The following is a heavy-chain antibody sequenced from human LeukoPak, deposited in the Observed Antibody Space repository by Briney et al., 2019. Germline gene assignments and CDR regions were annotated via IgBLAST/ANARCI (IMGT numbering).Heavy chain of an antibody. CDR1: GFTFSSYS. V-gene: IGHV3-21*01. D-gene: IGHD4-17*01. J-gene: IGHJ5*02. CDR3: ARVVHDYGDLRNWFDP. Sequence: GGSLRLSCEASGFTFSSYSMNWVRQAPGRGLEWVSSISSTSSNIYYADSGKGRFTISRDNAKNSLYLQMNSLRAEDTAVYYCARVVHDYGDLRNWFDPWGQGTLVTVSS. CDR2: ISSTSSNI.